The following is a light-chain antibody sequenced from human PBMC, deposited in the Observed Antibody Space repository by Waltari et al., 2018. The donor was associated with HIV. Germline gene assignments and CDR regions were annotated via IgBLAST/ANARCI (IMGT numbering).Light chain of an antibody. CDR2: DNN. V-gene: IGLV1-40*01. CDR3: QSYDSSLSGHYV. J-gene: IGLJ1*01. Sequence: QSVLTQPPSVSGAPGQRVTIPCTGSSSNIGAGYDVQWYQQLPGTAPKLLMYDNNNRPSGVPDRFSGSKSGTSASLAITGLQAEDEADYYCQSYDSSLSGHYVFGTGTKVTVL. CDR1: SSNIGAGYD.